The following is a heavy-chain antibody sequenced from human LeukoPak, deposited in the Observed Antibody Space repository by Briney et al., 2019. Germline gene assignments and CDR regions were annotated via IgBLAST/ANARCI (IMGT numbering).Heavy chain of an antibody. D-gene: IGHD3-22*01. V-gene: IGHV4-31*03. CDR3: ARDAGYYDSSGGAFDI. CDR2: IYYSGST. Sequence: SQTLSLTCTVSGGSISSGGYYWSWIRQHPGKGLEWIGYIYYSGSTNYNPSLKSRVTISVDTSKNQFSLKLSSVTAADTAVYYCARDAGYYDSSGGAFDIWGQGTMVTVSS. J-gene: IGHJ3*02. CDR1: GGSISSGGYY.